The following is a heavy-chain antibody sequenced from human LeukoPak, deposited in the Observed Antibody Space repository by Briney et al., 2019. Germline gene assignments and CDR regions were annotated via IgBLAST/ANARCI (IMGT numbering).Heavy chain of an antibody. J-gene: IGHJ1*01. CDR2: IYYSGST. CDR1: GGSISSSSYY. D-gene: IGHD2-21*02. Sequence: SETLSLTCTVSGGSISSSSYYWGWIRQPPGKGLEWIGSIYYSGSTYYNPSLKSRVTISVDTSKNQFSLKLSSVTAADTAVYYCARRYCGGDCYTPLAEYFQHWGQGTLVTVSS. CDR3: ARRYCGGDCYTPLAEYFQH. V-gene: IGHV4-39*01.